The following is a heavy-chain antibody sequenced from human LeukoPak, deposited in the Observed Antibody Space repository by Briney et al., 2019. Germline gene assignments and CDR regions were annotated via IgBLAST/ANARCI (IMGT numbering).Heavy chain of an antibody. CDR3: ARSKTTVTGAFDI. Sequence: GGSLRLSCAASGFTFSTYAMHWVRQAPVKGLEWVAIIPYDGSNKYYADSVKGRFTISRDNSKDTLYLQMDSLRAEDTAVYYCARSKTTVTGAFDIWGQGTLVTVSS. J-gene: IGHJ3*02. V-gene: IGHV3-30-3*01. D-gene: IGHD4-17*01. CDR2: IPYDGSNK. CDR1: GFTFSTYA.